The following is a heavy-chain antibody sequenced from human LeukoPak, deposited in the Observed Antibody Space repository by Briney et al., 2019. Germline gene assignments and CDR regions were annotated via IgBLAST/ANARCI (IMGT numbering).Heavy chain of an antibody. CDR2: IYYSGST. J-gene: IGHJ3*02. CDR3: ARAWPEETNAFDI. V-gene: IGHV4-30-4*01. D-gene: IGHD1-7*01. Sequence: SETLSLTCTVSGGSISSGDYYWSWIRQPPGKGLEWIGYIYYSGSTYYNPSLKSRVTISVDMSKNQFSLKLSSVTAADTAVYYCARAWPEETNAFDIWGQGTMVTVSS. CDR1: GGSISSGDYY.